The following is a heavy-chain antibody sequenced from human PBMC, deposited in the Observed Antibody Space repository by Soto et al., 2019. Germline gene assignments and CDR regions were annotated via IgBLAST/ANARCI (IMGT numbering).Heavy chain of an antibody. Sequence: GGSLRLSCAVSGFTFSSYWMSLVRQAPGKGLEWVATIKQDGSEKYYVDSVKGRFTISRDNAENSLYLQMNSLSAEDTAVYFCARDAGYDSVNWGQGTLVTVSS. CDR1: GFTFSSYW. CDR3: ARDAGYDSVN. V-gene: IGHV3-7*01. CDR2: IKQDGSEK. D-gene: IGHD5-12*01. J-gene: IGHJ4*02.